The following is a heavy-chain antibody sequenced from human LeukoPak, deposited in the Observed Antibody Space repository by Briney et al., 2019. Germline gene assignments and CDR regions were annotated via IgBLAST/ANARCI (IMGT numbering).Heavy chain of an antibody. CDR3: AKDPHNWGRPNWFDP. Sequence: GGSLRLSCAASGFTFSSYAMHWVRQAPGKGLEWVAVISYDGSNKYYADSVKGRFTISRDNSKNTLYLQMNSLRAEDTAVYYCAKDPHNWGRPNWFDPWGQGTLVTVSS. D-gene: IGHD7-27*01. CDR2: ISYDGSNK. J-gene: IGHJ5*02. CDR1: GFTFSSYA. V-gene: IGHV3-30-3*01.